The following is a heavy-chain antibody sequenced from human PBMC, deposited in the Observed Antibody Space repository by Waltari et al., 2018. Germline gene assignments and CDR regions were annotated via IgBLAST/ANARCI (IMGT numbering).Heavy chain of an antibody. CDR2: IYTSGST. D-gene: IGHD4-17*01. J-gene: IGHJ4*02. CDR1: GGSISSSY. CDR3: ARGGHDYGDYFDY. Sequence: QVQLQESGPGLVKPSETLSLTCTVSGGSISSSYWRWIRQPPGKGLEWIGYIYTSGSTNYNPSLKSRVTISVDTSKNQFSLKLSSVTAADTAVYYCARGGHDYGDYFDYWGQGTLVTVSS. V-gene: IGHV4-4*09.